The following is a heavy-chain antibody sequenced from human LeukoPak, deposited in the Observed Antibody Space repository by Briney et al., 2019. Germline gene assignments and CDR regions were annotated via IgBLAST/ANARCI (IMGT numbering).Heavy chain of an antibody. V-gene: IGHV4-39*01. CDR2: IYYTGST. J-gene: IGHJ4*02. Sequence: SETLSLTCTVSGGXIGSSSYYWGWIRQPPGMGLEWIGNIYYTGSTYYNLSLKSRVTISVDTSKNQFSLKVNSVTAADTAVYYCVRRSIASAGMMDYWGQGTLVTVSS. D-gene: IGHD6-13*01. CDR3: VRRSIASAGMMDY. CDR1: GGXIGSSSYY.